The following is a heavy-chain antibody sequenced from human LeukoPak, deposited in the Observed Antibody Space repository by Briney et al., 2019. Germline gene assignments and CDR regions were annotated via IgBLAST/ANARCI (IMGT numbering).Heavy chain of an antibody. CDR2: INPSSGGT. CDR3: ARGQQLASN. J-gene: IGHJ4*02. V-gene: IGHV1-2*02. D-gene: IGHD6-13*01. CDR1: GYTFTGYY. Sequence: ASVKVSCKASGYTFTGYYIYWVRQAPGQGLGWMGWINPSSGGTNYAQKFQGRVTMTREMSISTAYMELSRLRSDDTAVYYCARGQQLASNWGQGTLVTVSS.